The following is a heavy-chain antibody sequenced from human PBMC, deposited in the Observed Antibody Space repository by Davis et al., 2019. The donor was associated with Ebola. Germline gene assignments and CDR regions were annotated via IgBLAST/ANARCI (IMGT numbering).Heavy chain of an antibody. CDR3: ARDAQIAVAGTRYYGMDV. D-gene: IGHD6-19*01. CDR1: GFTFSSYA. V-gene: IGHV3-23*01. CDR2: ISGSGGST. Sequence: GESPKTPCASPGFTFSSYAMRWVRQAPGQGLEWVSAISGSGGSTYHVDCVKGRFTISRDNSKNTLYLQMNSLGAEDTAVYYCARDAQIAVAGTRYYGMDVWGQGTTVTVSS. J-gene: IGHJ6*02.